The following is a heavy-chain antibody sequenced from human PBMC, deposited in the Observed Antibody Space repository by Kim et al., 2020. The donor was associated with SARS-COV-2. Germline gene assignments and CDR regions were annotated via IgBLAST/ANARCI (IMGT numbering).Heavy chain of an antibody. Sequence: STYYNPSLKSRVTISVDTSKNQFSLKLSSVTAADTAVYYCARLYGGYLGYWGQGTLVTVSS. D-gene: IGHD3-22*01. CDR2: ST. V-gene: IGHV4-31*02. CDR3: ARLYGGYLGY. J-gene: IGHJ4*02.